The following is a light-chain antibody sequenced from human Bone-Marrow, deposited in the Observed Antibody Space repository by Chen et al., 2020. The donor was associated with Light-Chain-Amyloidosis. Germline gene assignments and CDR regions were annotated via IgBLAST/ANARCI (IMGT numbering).Light chain of an antibody. J-gene: IGLJ3*02. V-gene: IGLV10-54*01. CDR2: RND. CDR1: SNNVGDQG. Sequence: QAGLPQPPSVSKGLRQTATPTCTGNSNNVGDQGAAWLQQHQGHPPKLLSYRNDNRPSGISERLSASRSGSTASLTITGLQPEDEADYYCSAWDSSLSAWVFGGGTKLTVL. CDR3: SAWDSSLSAWV.